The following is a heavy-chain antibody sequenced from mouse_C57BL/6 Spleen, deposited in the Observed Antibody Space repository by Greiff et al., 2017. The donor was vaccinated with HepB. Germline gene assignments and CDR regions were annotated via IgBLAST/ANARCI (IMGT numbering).Heavy chain of an antibody. V-gene: IGHV1-50*01. D-gene: IGHD1-1*01. CDR3: ARQGYGSSYGWFAY. CDR1: GYTFTSYW. CDR2: IDPSDSYT. J-gene: IGHJ3*01. Sequence: QVQLQQPGAELVKPGASVKLSCKASGYTFTSYWMQWVKQRPGQGLEWIGEIDPSDSYTNYNQKFKGKATLTVDTSSSTAYMQLSSLTSEDSAVYYWARQGYGSSYGWFAYRGQGTLVTVSA.